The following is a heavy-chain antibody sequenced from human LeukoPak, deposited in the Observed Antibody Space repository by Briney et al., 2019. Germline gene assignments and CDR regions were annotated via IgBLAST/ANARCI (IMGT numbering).Heavy chain of an antibody. CDR1: GGSFSGYY. V-gene: IGHV4-34*01. D-gene: IGHD3-22*01. CDR3: ARDGGYDSSGYHLLGLYYYGMDV. J-gene: IGHJ6*02. CDR2: INHSGST. Sequence: SETLSLTCAVYGGSFSGYYWSWIRQPPGKGLEWIGEINHSGSTNYNPSLKSRVTISVDTSKNQFSLQLSSVTAADTAVYYCARDGGYDSSGYHLLGLYYYGMDVWGQGTTVTVSS.